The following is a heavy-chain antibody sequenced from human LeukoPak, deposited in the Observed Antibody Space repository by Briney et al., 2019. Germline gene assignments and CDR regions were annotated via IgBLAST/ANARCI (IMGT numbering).Heavy chain of an antibody. D-gene: IGHD3-10*01. CDR2: INWNGGST. Sequence: PGGSLRISCAASGFTFDDYGMSWVRQAPGKGLAWLSGINWNGGSTGYADSVKGRFTISRDNAKNSLYLQMNSLRAEDTALYYCARDDYGSGSYSYYYYMDVWGKGTTVTVSS. J-gene: IGHJ6*03. V-gene: IGHV3-20*04. CDR3: ARDDYGSGSYSYYYYMDV. CDR1: GFTFDDYG.